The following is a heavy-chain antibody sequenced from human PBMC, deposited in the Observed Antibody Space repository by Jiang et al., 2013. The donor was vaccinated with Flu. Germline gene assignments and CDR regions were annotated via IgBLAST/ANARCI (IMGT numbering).Heavy chain of an antibody. Sequence: PGKGLEWMGIIYPGDSDTRYSPSFQGQVTISADKSISTAYLQWSSLKASDTAMYYCARRNYYDSSGYFDYWGQGTLVTVSS. D-gene: IGHD3-22*01. CDR2: IYPGDSDT. CDR3: ARRNYYDSSGYFDY. V-gene: IGHV5-51*01. J-gene: IGHJ4*02.